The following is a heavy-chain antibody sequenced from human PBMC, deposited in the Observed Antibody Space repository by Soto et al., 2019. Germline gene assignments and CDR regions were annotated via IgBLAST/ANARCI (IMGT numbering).Heavy chain of an antibody. CDR2: IYYSGST. Sequence: QVQLQESGPGLVKPSETLSLTCSVSGGAMNNYYWNWLRQPPGKGLECIGYIYYSGSTNYNPSLKSRVTISVDTSRNQFSLNLSSVSAADTAMYYCARSGCSIPGCARRQAFDIWGQGTMVTVSS. CDR3: ARSGCSIPGCARRQAFDI. J-gene: IGHJ3*02. CDR1: GGAMNNYY. V-gene: IGHV4-59*01. D-gene: IGHD2-2*01.